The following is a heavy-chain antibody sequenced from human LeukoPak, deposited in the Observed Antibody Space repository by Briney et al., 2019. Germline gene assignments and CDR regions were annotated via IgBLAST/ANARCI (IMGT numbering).Heavy chain of an antibody. V-gene: IGHV3-15*01. CDR1: GFTFSNAW. Sequence: GGSLRLSCAASGFTFSNAWMSWVRQAPGKGLEWVGRIKSKTDGGTTDYAAPVKGRFTISRDDSKNTLYLQMNSLKTEDTAVYYCTTEGTVTDWYFDLWGRGTLVTVSS. CDR2: IKSKTDGGTT. J-gene: IGHJ2*01. D-gene: IGHD4-17*01. CDR3: TTEGTVTDWYFDL.